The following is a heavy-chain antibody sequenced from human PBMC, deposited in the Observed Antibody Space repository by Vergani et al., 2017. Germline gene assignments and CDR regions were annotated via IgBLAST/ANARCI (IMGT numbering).Heavy chain of an antibody. Sequence: QVQLQESGPGLVKPSETLSLTCTVSGGSISSYYWSWIRQPPGKGLEWIGYIYYSGSTNYNPSLKSRVTISVDTSKNQFSLKLSSVTAADTAVYYCARDRVTYFDYWGQGTLVTVSS. CDR2: IYYSGST. CDR1: GGSISSYY. D-gene: IGHD2-21*02. V-gene: IGHV4-59*01. CDR3: ARDRVTYFDY. J-gene: IGHJ4*02.